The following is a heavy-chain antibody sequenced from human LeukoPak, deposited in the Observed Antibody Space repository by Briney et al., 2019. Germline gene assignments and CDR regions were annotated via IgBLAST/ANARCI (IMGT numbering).Heavy chain of an antibody. CDR3: ARQAPRTYYYDSSGYSFDY. CDR1: GGSISSYY. D-gene: IGHD3-22*01. CDR2: IYYSGST. Sequence: SETLSLTCTVSGGSISSYYWSWIRQPPGKGLEWIGYIYYSGSTNYNPSLKSRVTISVDTSKNQFSLKLSSVTAADTAVYYCARQAPRTYYYDSSGYSFDYWGQGTLVTVSS. V-gene: IGHV4-59*01. J-gene: IGHJ4*02.